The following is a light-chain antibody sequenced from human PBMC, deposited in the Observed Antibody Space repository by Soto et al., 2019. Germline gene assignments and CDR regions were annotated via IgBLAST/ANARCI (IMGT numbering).Light chain of an antibody. CDR3: QQSFSSRWT. J-gene: IGKJ1*01. CDR2: SSS. CDR1: QGIITY. V-gene: IGKV1-39*01. Sequence: DIQLTQSPSPPSASVGDRVTIICRASQGIITYLNWYQQKPGKAPNLLIYSSSTLQSGVPSRFSGSGSGTDFTLTISSLQPEDFATYYCQQSFSSRWTFGQGTKVDIK.